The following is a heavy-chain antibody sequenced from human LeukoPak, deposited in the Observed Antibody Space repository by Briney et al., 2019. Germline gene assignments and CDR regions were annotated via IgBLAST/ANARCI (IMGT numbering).Heavy chain of an antibody. CDR1: GFTFSSYA. J-gene: IGHJ5*02. V-gene: IGHV3-23*01. D-gene: IGHD4-11*01. CDR3: AKETSGHNWFDP. CDR2: ISGSGGST. Sequence: GGSLRLSCAASGFTFSSYAMSWVRQAPGKGLEWVSAISGSGGSTYYADSVKGRFTIFRDNSKNTLYLQMNSLRAEDTAVNYCAKETSGHNWFDPWGQGTLVTVSS.